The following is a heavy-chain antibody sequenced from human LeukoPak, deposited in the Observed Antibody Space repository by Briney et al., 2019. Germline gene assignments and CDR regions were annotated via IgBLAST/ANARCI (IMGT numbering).Heavy chain of an antibody. CDR1: GFTFSSYA. CDR2: IRSTIYGGTT. J-gene: IGHJ3*01. V-gene: IGHV3-49*04. CDR3: TRDYPASFDV. Sequence: GGSLRLSCAASGFTFSSYAMSWVRQAPGKGLEWLGFIRSTIYGGTTDYAASVKGRFTISRDDSKSIAYLQMNSLKTEDTAMYYCTRDYPASFDVWGQGTLVTVSS.